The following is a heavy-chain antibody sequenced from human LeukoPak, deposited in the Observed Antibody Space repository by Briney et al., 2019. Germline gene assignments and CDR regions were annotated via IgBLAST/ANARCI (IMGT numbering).Heavy chain of an antibody. J-gene: IGHJ4*02. CDR3: AKDLATITWFDY. CDR1: GFTFSNYA. V-gene: IGHV3-30-3*01. CDR2: ISSDGGNE. D-gene: IGHD5-12*01. Sequence: PGGSPRLSCAASGFTFSNYAMHWVRQAPGKGLEWLTIISSDGGNEHYADSVKGRFTISRDNSRNTLYLQMNSLRAEDTAVYYCAKDLATITWFDYWGQGTLVTVSS.